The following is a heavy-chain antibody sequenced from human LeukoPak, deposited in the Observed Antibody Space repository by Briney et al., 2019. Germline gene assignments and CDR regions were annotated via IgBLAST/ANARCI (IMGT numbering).Heavy chain of an antibody. V-gene: IGHV3-23*01. D-gene: IGHD2-2*03. CDR2: ISGSGGST. CDR1: GCTFISYA. J-gene: IGHJ4*02. Sequence: GGSLRLSCAASGCTFISYAMSWLPQAPGEGLEWVSAISGSGGSTYYADSVKGRFTISRDNSKNTLYLQMNSLRAEDTAVYYCAKQRNGYCSSTSCYANYFDYWGQGTLVTVSS. CDR3: AKQRNGYCSSTSCYANYFDY.